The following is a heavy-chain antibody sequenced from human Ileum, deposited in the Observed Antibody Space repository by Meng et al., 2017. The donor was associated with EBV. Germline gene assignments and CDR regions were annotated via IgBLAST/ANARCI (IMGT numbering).Heavy chain of an antibody. CDR2: IWNHGRSD. J-gene: IGHJ4*02. CDR3: ARDDDTSGHYSYFGY. Sequence: QVQRGGAGGGVGQPGRALRLACEASGFTFSSYGMHWVRQAPGKGLEWVGGIWNHGRSDLYADSVKGRFTISRDNSKNTLYLQMNSLRAEDTAIYYCARDDDTSGHYSYFGYWDQGTLVTVSS. D-gene: IGHD3-22*01. V-gene: IGHV3-33*01. CDR1: GFTFSSYG.